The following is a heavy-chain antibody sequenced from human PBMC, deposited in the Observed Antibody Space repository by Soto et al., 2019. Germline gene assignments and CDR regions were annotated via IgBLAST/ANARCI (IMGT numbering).Heavy chain of an antibody. V-gene: IGHV1-3*01. CDR3: ARDRRPRLAAAGKLVQYCFVP. CDR2: INAGNGNT. J-gene: IGHJ5*02. D-gene: IGHD6-13*01. Sequence: ASVKVSCKASGYTFTSYAMHWVRQAPGQRLERMGWINAGNGNTKYSQKFQGRVTITRDTSASTAYMELSSLRSEDTAVYYCARDRRPRLAAAGKLVQYCFVPWGQGTLVTGSS. CDR1: GYTFTSYA.